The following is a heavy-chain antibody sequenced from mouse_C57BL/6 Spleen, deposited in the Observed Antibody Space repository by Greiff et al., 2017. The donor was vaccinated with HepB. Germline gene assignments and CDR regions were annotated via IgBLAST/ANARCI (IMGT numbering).Heavy chain of an antibody. Sequence: QVQLQQPGAELVKPGASVKLSCKASGYTFTSYWMQWVKQRPGQGLEWIGEIDPSDSYTNYNQKFKGKATLTVDTSSSTAYMQLSSLTSEDSAVYYCARFSMVTPFDYCGQGTTLTVSS. J-gene: IGHJ2*01. V-gene: IGHV1-50*01. CDR3: ARFSMVTPFDY. D-gene: IGHD2-2*01. CDR1: GYTFTSYW. CDR2: IDPSDSYT.